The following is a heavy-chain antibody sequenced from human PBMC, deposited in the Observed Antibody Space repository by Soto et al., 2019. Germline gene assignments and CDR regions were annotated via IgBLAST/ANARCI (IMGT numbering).Heavy chain of an antibody. D-gene: IGHD3-3*02. CDR3: ATAHFWSGYYTRSDFQH. CDR1: GYTLTELS. J-gene: IGHJ1*01. V-gene: IGHV1-24*01. Sequence: VKVSCKVSGYTLTELSMHWVRQAPGKGLEWMGGFDPEDGETIYAQKFQGRVTMTEDTSTDTAYMELSSLRSEDTAVYYCATAHFWSGYYTRSDFQHWGQGTLDTVSS. CDR2: FDPEDGET.